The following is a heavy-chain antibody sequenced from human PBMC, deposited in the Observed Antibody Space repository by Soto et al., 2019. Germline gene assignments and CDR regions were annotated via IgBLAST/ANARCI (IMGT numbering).Heavy chain of an antibody. V-gene: IGHV1-69*13. Sequence: SVKVSCKASGGAFSSYAISWVRQAPGQGLEWMGGIIPIFGTANYAQKFQGRVTITADESTSTAYMELSSLRSEDTAVYYCARRLDPYYYDSSGYEDAFDIWGQGTMVTVSS. J-gene: IGHJ3*02. CDR2: IIPIFGTA. CDR3: ARRLDPYYYDSSGYEDAFDI. CDR1: GGAFSSYA. D-gene: IGHD3-22*01.